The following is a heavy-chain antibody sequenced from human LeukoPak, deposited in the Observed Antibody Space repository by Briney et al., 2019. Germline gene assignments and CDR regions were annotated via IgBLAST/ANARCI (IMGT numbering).Heavy chain of an antibody. CDR2: MSGSGGST. J-gene: IGHJ4*02. CDR3: VKDRSDSSSWYGQFEY. Sequence: GGSLRLSCAASGFTFSTYAMNWVRQAPGKGLEWVSAMSGSGGSTYYADSAKGRFTISRDNSKNTLYLQMNSLRAEDTAVFYCVKDRSDSSSWYGQFEYWGQGTLVTVSS. V-gene: IGHV3-23*01. CDR1: GFTFSTYA. D-gene: IGHD6-13*01.